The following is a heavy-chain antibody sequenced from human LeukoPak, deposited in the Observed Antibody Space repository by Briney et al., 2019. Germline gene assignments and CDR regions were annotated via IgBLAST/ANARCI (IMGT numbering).Heavy chain of an antibody. CDR2: INHSGST. CDR3: ARDRLEGLPHFDP. J-gene: IGHJ5*02. V-gene: IGHV4-39*07. D-gene: IGHD1-1*01. Sequence: SETLSLTCTVSGGSFSSSSYFWGWIRQPPGKGLEWIGEINHSGSTNYNPSLKSRVTISVDTSKNQFSLKLSSVTAADTAVYYCARDRLEGLPHFDPWGQGTLVTVSP. CDR1: GGSFSSSSYF.